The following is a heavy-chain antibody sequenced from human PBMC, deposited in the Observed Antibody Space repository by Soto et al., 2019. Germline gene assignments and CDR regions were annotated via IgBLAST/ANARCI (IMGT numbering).Heavy chain of an antibody. CDR2: INHSGST. CDR1: GGSFSGYY. Sequence: SETLSLTCAVYGGSFSGYYWSWIRQPPGKGLEWIGEINHSGSTNYNPSLKSRVTISVDTSKNQFSLKLSSVTAADTAVYYCARLAVAGTFYYYYGMDVWGQGTTVTSP. V-gene: IGHV4-34*01. D-gene: IGHD6-19*01. CDR3: ARLAVAGTFYYYYGMDV. J-gene: IGHJ6*02.